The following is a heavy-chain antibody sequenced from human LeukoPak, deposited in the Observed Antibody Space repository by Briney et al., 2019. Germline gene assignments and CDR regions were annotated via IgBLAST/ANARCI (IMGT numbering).Heavy chain of an antibody. CDR1: GFTFSSYA. V-gene: IGHV3-23*01. J-gene: IGHJ4*02. CDR2: ISGSGGST. Sequence: PGGSLRLSCAASGFTFSSYAMGWVRQAPGKGLEWVSAISGSGGSTYYADSVKGRFTISRDNSKNTLYLQMNSLRAEDTAVYYCAKGALRYFDWLLHSGGVFDYWGQGTLVTVSS. D-gene: IGHD3-9*01. CDR3: AKGALRYFDWLLHSGGVFDY.